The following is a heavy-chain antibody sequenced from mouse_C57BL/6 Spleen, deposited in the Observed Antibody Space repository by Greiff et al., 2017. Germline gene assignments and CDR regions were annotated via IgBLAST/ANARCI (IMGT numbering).Heavy chain of an antibody. CDR2: ISYDGSH. V-gene: IGHV3-6*01. Sequence: ESGPGLVKPSQSLSLTCSVTGYSITSGYYWNWIRQFPGNKLEWMGYISYDGSHNYNPSLKNRISITRDTSKNQVFLKLNSVTTEDTATYYCAIYYSNAWFAYWGQGTLVTVSA. D-gene: IGHD2-5*01. CDR1: GYSITSGYY. J-gene: IGHJ3*01. CDR3: AIYYSNAWFAY.